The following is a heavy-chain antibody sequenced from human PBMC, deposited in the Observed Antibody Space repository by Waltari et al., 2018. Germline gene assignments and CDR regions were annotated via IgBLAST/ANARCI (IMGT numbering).Heavy chain of an antibody. CDR3: ARGRRWIQH. Sequence: QVQMVQSGAEVKKAGASVKVSCKASGYTFTRYDINWVRTASGQGLEWMGWMNPNSGNTGYAQTFQGRVTITRNTSISTAYMELSSLRSEDTAVYYCARGRRWIQHWGQGTLVTVSS. J-gene: IGHJ1*01. CDR2: MNPNSGNT. V-gene: IGHV1-8*03. CDR1: GYTFTRYD.